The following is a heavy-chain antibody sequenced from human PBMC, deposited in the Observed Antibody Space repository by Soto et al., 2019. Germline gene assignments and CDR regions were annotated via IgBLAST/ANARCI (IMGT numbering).Heavy chain of an antibody. CDR3: ARNDDILTGSPQGYLDY. CDR2: IYPGDSDI. Sequence: PGESLKISCKGSGYRFSSYWIAWVRQVPGKGLEWMGIIYPGDSDIRYSPSFQGQVAISADKSISTAYLQWSSLKASDTAMYYCARNDDILTGSPQGYLDYWGQGTLVTVSS. V-gene: IGHV5-51*01. D-gene: IGHD3-9*01. J-gene: IGHJ4*02. CDR1: GYRFSSYW.